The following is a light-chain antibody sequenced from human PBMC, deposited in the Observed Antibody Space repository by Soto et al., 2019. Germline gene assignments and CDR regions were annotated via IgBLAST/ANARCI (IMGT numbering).Light chain of an antibody. CDR3: QQYDNVLSLT. Sequence: QLPPSPSSLSASLGDRVTLPCQVSQDISNYLNWYQQKPGKAPKLLIYDESNLETGVPSRFSGSGSGTDFTFTISSLQPEVIATYYCQQYDNVLSLTFGGGTKVDI. J-gene: IGKJ4*01. CDR2: DES. V-gene: IGKV1-33*01. CDR1: QDISNY.